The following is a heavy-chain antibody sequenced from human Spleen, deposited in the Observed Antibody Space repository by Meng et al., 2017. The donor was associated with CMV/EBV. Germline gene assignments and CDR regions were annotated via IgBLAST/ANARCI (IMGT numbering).Heavy chain of an antibody. D-gene: IGHD5-18*01. CDR2: IIPIFGTA. J-gene: IGHJ4*02. CDR3: ARGDTARDEDFDY. Sequence: KATGASFSDHAIIWVRQAPGQGLEWMGGIIPIFGTANYAQKFQDRLTITTDESTSTAYMELSSLRSEDTAVYYCARGDTARDEDFDYWGQGTLVTVSS. V-gene: IGHV1-69*05. CDR1: GASFSDHA.